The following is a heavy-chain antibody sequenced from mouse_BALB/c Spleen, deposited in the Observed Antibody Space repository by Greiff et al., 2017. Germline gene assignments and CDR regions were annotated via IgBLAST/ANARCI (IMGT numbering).Heavy chain of an antibody. CDR1: GFTFSSYT. Sequence: DVQLVESGGGLVKPGGSLKLSCAASGFTFSSYTMSWVRQTPEKRLEWVATISSGGSYTNYPDSVKGRFTISRDNAKNTLYLQMSSLKSEDTDMYYCASYDDDRAYWGQGTLVTVSA. CDR3: ASYDDDRAY. V-gene: IGHV5-6-4*01. D-gene: IGHD2-4*01. J-gene: IGHJ3*01. CDR2: ISSGGSYT.